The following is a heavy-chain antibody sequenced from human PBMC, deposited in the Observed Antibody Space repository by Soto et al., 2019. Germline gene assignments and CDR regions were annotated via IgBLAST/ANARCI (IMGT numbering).Heavy chain of an antibody. Sequence: ASVKFSCQASGYTFTSYGISCVRRARGQALEWMGWISAYNGNTNYAQKLQGRFTMTTDTSTSTAYMELRSLRSDDTAVDYCARDIVTKVTTQYYDDYGMDVWGQGTTVTVSS. D-gene: IGHD4-4*01. CDR1: GYTFTSYG. J-gene: IGHJ6*02. CDR3: ARDIVTKVTTQYYDDYGMDV. CDR2: ISAYNGNT. V-gene: IGHV1-18*01.